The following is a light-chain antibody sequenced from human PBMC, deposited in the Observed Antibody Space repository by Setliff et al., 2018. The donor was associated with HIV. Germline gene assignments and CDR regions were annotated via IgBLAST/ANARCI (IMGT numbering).Light chain of an antibody. CDR2: GAS. Sequence: EIVLTQSPGTLSLSPGERATLSCRASQSVSSSYLAWYQQKPGQASRLLIYGASSRATGIPDRFSGSGSGTDFTLTISRLEPEDFAVYYCQQYGSSSGWTVGQGTKVDIK. V-gene: IGKV3-20*01. CDR1: QSVSSSY. J-gene: IGKJ1*01. CDR3: QQYGSSSGWT.